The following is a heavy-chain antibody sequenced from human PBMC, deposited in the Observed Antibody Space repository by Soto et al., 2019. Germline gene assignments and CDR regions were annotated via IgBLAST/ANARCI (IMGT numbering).Heavy chain of an antibody. CDR3: ARTLPPIDY. V-gene: IGHV1-18*01. CDR2: ISAYNGNT. J-gene: IGHJ4*02. CDR1: GYTFSSYG. Sequence: QVQLVQSGAEVKKPGASVKVSCKASGYTFSSYGISWVRQAPGQGLEWMGWISAYNGNTNTAQKHQARGTVAADPSPSTAYMELRSMRSDDTAVYYCARTLPPIDYWGEGTLVTVS. D-gene: IGHD1-26*01.